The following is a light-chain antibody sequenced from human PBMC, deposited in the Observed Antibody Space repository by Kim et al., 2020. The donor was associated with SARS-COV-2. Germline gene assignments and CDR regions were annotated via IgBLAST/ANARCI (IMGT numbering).Light chain of an antibody. V-gene: IGLV3-21*04. CDR3: QVWDSSSDHRVV. J-gene: IGLJ2*01. Sequence: PGKRAGVSCGENSIGSTRGHLYQHKSGPAPVLVIYYDSDRPSGIPERFSGSNSGNTATLTISRVEAGDEADYYCQVWDSSSDHRVVFGGGTKVTVL. CDR2: YDS. CDR1: SIGSTR.